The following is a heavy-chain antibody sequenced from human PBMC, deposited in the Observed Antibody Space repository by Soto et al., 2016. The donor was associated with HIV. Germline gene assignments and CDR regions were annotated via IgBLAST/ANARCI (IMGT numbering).Heavy chain of an antibody. Sequence: QVQLQESGPGLVKPSETLSLTCSVSGGSIRNYYWSWIRQPPGKTLEWIGSVDYSGSINYNPSVILRVTLSSDTSKNQLSLKLNSVTAADTALYYCVRDDRRMLVRGMHFYGMDIWGPGTAGHRLL. CDR2: VDYSGSI. V-gene: IGHV4-59*01. J-gene: IGHJ6*02. CDR1: GGSIRNYY. D-gene: IGHD3-10*01. CDR3: VRDDRRMLVRGMHFYGMDI.